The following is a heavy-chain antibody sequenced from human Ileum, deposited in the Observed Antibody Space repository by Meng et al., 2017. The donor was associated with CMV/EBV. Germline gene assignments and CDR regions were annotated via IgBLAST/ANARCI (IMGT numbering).Heavy chain of an antibody. CDR2: VNCNNGDT. CDR3: VKSLGGNSEDF. J-gene: IGHJ4*02. D-gene: IGHD4-23*01. CDR1: GYTCTKYY. Sequence: SCKTYGYTCTKYYIHWLRQAPGQGPEWLGWVNCNNGDTRYAQDFQGRVSMTRDTSINTAYMEINGMTSDDTAVYYCVKSLGGNSEDFWGPGTLVTVSS. V-gene: IGHV1-2*02.